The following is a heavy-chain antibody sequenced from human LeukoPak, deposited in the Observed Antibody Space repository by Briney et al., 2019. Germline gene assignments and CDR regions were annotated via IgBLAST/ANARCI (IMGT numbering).Heavy chain of an antibody. CDR3: ARDKWELLRGHYFDY. CDR1: GGSISSYY. D-gene: IGHD1-26*01. J-gene: IGHJ4*02. V-gene: IGHV4-59*12. CDR2: IYYSGST. Sequence: SETLSLTCTVSGGSISSYYWSWIRQPPGKGLEWIGYIYYSGSTYYNPSLKSRVTISVDTSKNQFSLKLSSVTAADTAVYYCARDKWELLRGHYFDYWGQGTLVTVSS.